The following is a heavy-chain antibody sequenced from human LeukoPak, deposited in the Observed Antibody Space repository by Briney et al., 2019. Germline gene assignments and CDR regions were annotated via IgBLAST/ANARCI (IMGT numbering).Heavy chain of an antibody. V-gene: IGHV3-30*18. Sequence: GGPLRLSCAASGFTFSSYGMHWVRQAPGKGLEWVAVISYDGSNKYYADSVKGRFTISRDNSKNTLYLQMNSLRAEDTAVYYCAKEPSRSWFFFDYWGQGTLATVSS. CDR2: ISYDGSNK. CDR1: GFTFSSYG. J-gene: IGHJ4*02. D-gene: IGHD6-13*01. CDR3: AKEPSRSWFFFDY.